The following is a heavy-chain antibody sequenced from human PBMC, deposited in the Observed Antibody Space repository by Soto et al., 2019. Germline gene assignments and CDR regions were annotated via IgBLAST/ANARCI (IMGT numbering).Heavy chain of an antibody. V-gene: IGHV4-34*01. CDR2: INHSGST. J-gene: IGHJ6*02. CDR3: ARGALDSTGYSTGMDV. CDR1: GGSFSGYY. D-gene: IGHD3-22*01. Sequence: SETLSLTCAVYGGSFSGYYWSWVRQPPGKGLEWIGEINHSGSTNYNPSLKSRVTISVDTSKNQFSLKLSSVTAADTAVYYCARGALDSTGYSTGMDVWGQGTTGTVS.